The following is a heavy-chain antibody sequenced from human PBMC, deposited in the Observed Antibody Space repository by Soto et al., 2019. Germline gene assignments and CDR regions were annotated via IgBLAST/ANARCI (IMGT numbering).Heavy chain of an antibody. CDR3: QSVDGIPPGNTYFAF. CDR1: GSTFTSNG. V-gene: IGHV1-18*04. D-gene: IGHD2-2*01. Sequence: ALVNVSCKVSGSTFTSNGIGWVRQAPGQGLEWMGWIITYNENMDSAPKFQDRLTMTTDTSTTTAYMALSNLMSDDTALFYFQSVDGIPPGNTYFAFWGKG. J-gene: IGHJ4*02. CDR2: IITYNENM.